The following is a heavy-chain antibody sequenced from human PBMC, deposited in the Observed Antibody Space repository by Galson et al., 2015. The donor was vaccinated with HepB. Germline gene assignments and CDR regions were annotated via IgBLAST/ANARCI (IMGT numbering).Heavy chain of an antibody. Sequence: SVKVSCKASGGSLSGYAISWVRQTPGQGLEWMGGIIPLSGTTDYAQTFQGRVTITADESTTTAYMGLSSLRSEDTAVYYCAADLRVYTWNYEYFQQWCQGTLVTVSS. CDR2: IIPLSGTT. J-gene: IGHJ1*01. V-gene: IGHV1-69*13. CDR3: AADLRVYTWNYEYFQQ. CDR1: GGSLSGYA. D-gene: IGHD1-7*01.